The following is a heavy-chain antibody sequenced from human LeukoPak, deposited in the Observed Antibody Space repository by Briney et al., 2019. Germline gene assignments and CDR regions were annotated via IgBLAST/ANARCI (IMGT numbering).Heavy chain of an antibody. J-gene: IGHJ4*02. D-gene: IGHD2-15*01. CDR1: GFTFSSYS. CDR2: ISSSSSYI. Sequence: GGSLRLSCAASGFTFSSYSMNWVRQAPGKGLEWVSSISSSSSYIYYADSVKGRFTISRDNSKNTLYLQMNSLRAEDTAVYYCAKDVSGSSPYFDCWGQGTLVTVSS. CDR3: AKDVSGSSPYFDC. V-gene: IGHV3-21*04.